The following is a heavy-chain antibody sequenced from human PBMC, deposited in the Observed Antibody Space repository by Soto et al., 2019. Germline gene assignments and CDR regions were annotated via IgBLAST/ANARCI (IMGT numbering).Heavy chain of an antibody. V-gene: IGHV4-61*08. J-gene: IGHJ6*02. CDR2: IYYSGST. Sequence: SETLSLTCSVSGGSVSSGDYFWSWLRQSPGKRLEWIAYIYYSGSTNYNPSLKSRATISVDTSKSQVSLTLTSMTAADAALYYCARSPNYYYYGFDVWGQGTAVTVSS. CDR3: ARSPNYYYYGFDV. CDR1: GGSVSSGDYF. D-gene: IGHD3-10*01.